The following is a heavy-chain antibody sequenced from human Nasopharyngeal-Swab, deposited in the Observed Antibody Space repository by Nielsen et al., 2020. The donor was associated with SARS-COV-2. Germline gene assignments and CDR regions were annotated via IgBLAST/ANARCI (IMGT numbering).Heavy chain of an antibody. D-gene: IGHD3-3*01. CDR1: GFTFSSYG. CDR3: ARADDFWSGYPYGMDV. CDR2: IWYDGSNK. Sequence: GGSLRLSCAASGFTFSSYGMHWVRQAPGKGREWVAVIWYDGSNKYYADSVKGRFTISRDNSKNTLYLQMNSLRAEDTAVYYCARADDFWSGYPYGMDVWGQGTTVTVSS. V-gene: IGHV3-33*01. J-gene: IGHJ6*02.